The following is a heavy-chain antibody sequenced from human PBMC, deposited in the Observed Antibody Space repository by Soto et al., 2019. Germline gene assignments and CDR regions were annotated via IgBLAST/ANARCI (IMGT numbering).Heavy chain of an antibody. J-gene: IGHJ4*02. CDR3: AREFLGSGFDY. V-gene: IGHV3-30-3*01. CDR1: GFTFSSYA. Sequence: GGSLRLSCAASGFTFSSYAMHWVRQAPGKGLEWVAVISYDGSNKYYADSVKGRFTIPRDNSKNTLYLQMNSLRAEDTAVYYCAREFLGSGFDYWGQGTLVTVSS. CDR2: ISYDGSNK.